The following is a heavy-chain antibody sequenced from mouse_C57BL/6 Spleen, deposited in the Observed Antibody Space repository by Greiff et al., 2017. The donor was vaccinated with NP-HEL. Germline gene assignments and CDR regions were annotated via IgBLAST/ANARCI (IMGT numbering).Heavy chain of an antibody. D-gene: IGHD1-1*01. V-gene: IGHV1-39*01. J-gene: IGHJ3*01. CDR1: GYSFTDYN. Sequence: VQMQQSGPELVKPGASVKISCKASGYSFTDYNMNWVKQSNGKSLEWIGVINPNYGTTSYNQKFKGKATLTVDQSSSTAYMQLNSLTSEDSAVYYCARMDYYGSSGLFAYWGQGTLVTVSA. CDR2: INPNYGTT. CDR3: ARMDYYGSSGLFAY.